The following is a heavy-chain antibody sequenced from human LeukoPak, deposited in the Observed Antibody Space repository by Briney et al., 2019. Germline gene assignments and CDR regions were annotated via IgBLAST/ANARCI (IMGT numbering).Heavy chain of an antibody. CDR1: GFTFSNYA. CDR3: AKDQYTDSSAASDY. D-gene: IGHD6-6*01. Sequence: PGGSLRLSCAASGFTFSNYAMRWVRQAPGKGLEWVSTVSVSYSTDYADSVKGRFTISRDNSKNTVYLQMNSLRAEDSAVYYCAKDQYTDSSAASDYWGQGILVTVSS. CDR2: VSVSYST. V-gene: IGHV3-23*01. J-gene: IGHJ4*02.